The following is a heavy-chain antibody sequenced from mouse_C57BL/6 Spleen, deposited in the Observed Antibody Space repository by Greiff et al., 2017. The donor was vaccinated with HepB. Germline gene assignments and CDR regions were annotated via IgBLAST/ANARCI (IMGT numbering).Heavy chain of an antibody. CDR2: INPSNGGT. CDR1: GYTFTSYW. J-gene: IGHJ1*03. Sequence: QVQLQQPGTELVKPGASGYTFTSYWMHWVKQRPGQGLEWIGNINPSNGGTNYNEKFKSKATLTVDKSSSTAYMQLSSLTSEDSAVYYCARSYGNYWYFDVWGTGTTVTVSS. CDR3: ARSYGNYWYFDV. V-gene: IGHV1-53*01. D-gene: IGHD2-1*01.